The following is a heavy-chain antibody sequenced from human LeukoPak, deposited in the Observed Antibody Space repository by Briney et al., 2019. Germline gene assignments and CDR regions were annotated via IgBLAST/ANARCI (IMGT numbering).Heavy chain of an antibody. CDR2: IWYDGSNK. D-gene: IGHD3-22*01. V-gene: IGHV3-33*01. J-gene: IGHJ6*03. CDR1: GFTFSSYG. CDR3: ARWFSGSDSSGYYPSFMDV. Sequence: PGRSLRLSCAASGFTFSSYGMHWVRQAPGKGLEWVAVIWYDGSNKYYADSVKGRFTSSRDNSKNTLYLQMNRMRAEDTAVYYCARWFSGSDSSGYYPSFMDVWGKGTTVTVSS.